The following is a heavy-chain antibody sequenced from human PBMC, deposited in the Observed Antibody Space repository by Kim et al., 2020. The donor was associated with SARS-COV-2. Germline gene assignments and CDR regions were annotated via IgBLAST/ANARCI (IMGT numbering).Heavy chain of an antibody. CDR2: IDYSGST. Sequence: SETLSLTCTVSGDSINSGGYYWSWIRQHPGKGLEWIGYIDYSGSTDYNPSLKSRVTISVDTSKNHFSLRLSSVTAADTALYYCAGADTRIAAAGTYDPWGQGALVIVAS. CDR1: GDSINSGGYY. V-gene: IGHV4-31*03. CDR3: AGADTRIAAAGTYDP. J-gene: IGHJ5*02. D-gene: IGHD6-13*01.